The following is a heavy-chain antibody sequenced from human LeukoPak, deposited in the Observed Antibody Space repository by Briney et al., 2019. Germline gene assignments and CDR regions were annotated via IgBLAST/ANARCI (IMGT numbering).Heavy chain of an antibody. CDR2: ISSSGSTI. D-gene: IGHD3-22*01. J-gene: IGHJ4*02. CDR1: GFTFSSYE. V-gene: IGHV3-48*03. Sequence: GWSLRLSCAASGFTFSSYEMNWVRQAPGKGLEWVSYISSSGSTIYYADSVKGRFTISRDNAKNSLYLQMNSLRAEDTAVYYCARTYYYDSSGYYFLDYWGQGTLVTVSS. CDR3: ARTYYYDSSGYYFLDY.